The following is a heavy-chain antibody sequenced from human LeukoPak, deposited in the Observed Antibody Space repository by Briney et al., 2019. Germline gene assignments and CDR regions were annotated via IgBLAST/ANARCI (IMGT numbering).Heavy chain of an antibody. Sequence: GGSLRLSCAASGFTFRSYGMHWVRQTPGKGLEWVTFIQYDANNKYYADSVKGRFTISRDNFQNTLYLQMSSLRAEDTAVYYCARESVLLWFFDYWGQGTLVTVSS. V-gene: IGHV3-30*02. CDR3: ARESVLLWFFDY. J-gene: IGHJ4*02. CDR1: GFTFRSYG. D-gene: IGHD3-10*01. CDR2: IQYDANNK.